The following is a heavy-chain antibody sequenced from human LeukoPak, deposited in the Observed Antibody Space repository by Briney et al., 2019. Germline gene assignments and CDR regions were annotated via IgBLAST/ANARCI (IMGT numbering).Heavy chain of an antibody. V-gene: IGHV3-7*01. CDR3: ARDAYGDYFEDY. Sequence: PGGSLRLSCAASGSTFSSYWMSWVRQAPGKGLEWVANIKQDGSEKYYVDSVKGRFTISRDNAKNSLYLQMNSLRAEDTAVYYCARDAYGDYFEDYWGQGTLVTVSS. D-gene: IGHD4-17*01. CDR1: GSTFSSYW. CDR2: IKQDGSEK. J-gene: IGHJ4*02.